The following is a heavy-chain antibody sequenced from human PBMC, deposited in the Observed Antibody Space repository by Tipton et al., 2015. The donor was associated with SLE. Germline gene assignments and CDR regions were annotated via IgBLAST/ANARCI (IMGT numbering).Heavy chain of an antibody. J-gene: IGHJ3*02. Sequence: SLRLSCAASGFTFSSYAMHWVRQAPGKGLEWVAVISYDGSNKYYADSVKGRFTISRDNSKNTLYLQMNSLRAEDTAVYYCAREWELEGDAFDTWGQGTMVTVSS. CDR2: ISYDGSNK. CDR1: GFTFSSYA. CDR3: AREWELEGDAFDT. D-gene: IGHD1-26*01. V-gene: IGHV3-30-3*01.